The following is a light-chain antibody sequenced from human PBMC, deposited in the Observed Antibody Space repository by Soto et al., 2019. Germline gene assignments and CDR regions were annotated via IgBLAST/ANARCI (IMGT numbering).Light chain of an antibody. Sequence: DVVMTQTPLSSPVTLGQPASISCRSSPSHVHSEVNTYLSWYQQRPGQPPRLLMHKISMRFAGVPDRFSGSGAGKDFTLKISRVEAEDVGVYYCLQATQLPWTCGQGLKVEFK. CDR1: PSHVHSEVNTY. CDR2: KIS. CDR3: LQATQLPWT. J-gene: IGKJ1*01. V-gene: IGKV2-24*01.